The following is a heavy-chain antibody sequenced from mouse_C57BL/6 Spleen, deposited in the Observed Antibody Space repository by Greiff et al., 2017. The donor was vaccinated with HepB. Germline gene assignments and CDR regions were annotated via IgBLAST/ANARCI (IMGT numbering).Heavy chain of an antibody. CDR3: ARVDPLLSQGDY. CDR1: GYSITSGYY. J-gene: IGHJ2*01. D-gene: IGHD2-3*01. CDR2: ISYDGSN. V-gene: IGHV3-6*01. Sequence: EVKLMESGPGLVKPSQSLSLTCSVTGYSITSGYYWNWIRQFPGNKLEWMGYISYDGSNNYNPSLKNRISITRDTSKNQFFLKLNSVTTEDTATYYWARVDPLLSQGDYWGQGTTLTVSS.